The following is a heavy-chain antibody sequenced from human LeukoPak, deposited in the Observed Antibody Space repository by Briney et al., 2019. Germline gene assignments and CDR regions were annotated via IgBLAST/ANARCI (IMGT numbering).Heavy chain of an antibody. V-gene: IGHV7-4-1*02. CDR3: ARDLETGYFDWLQTLDY. D-gene: IGHD3-9*01. Sequence: GASVKVSCKASGYTFTNYAMNWVRQAPGQGLEWMGWINTNTGNPTYAQGFTGRFVFSLDTSVSTAYLQISSLKAEDTAVYYCARDLETGYFDWLQTLDYWGQGTLVTVSS. CDR2: INTNTGNP. J-gene: IGHJ4*02. CDR1: GYTFTNYA.